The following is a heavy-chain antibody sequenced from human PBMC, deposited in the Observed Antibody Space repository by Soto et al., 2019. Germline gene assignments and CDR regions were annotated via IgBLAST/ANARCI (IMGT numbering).Heavy chain of an antibody. CDR1: GYTFTTYA. CDR2: INIGNGDT. V-gene: IGHV1-3*04. CDR3: AAEVGFGPLFDY. D-gene: IGHD3-3*01. J-gene: IGHJ4*02. Sequence: ASVKVSCKASGYTFTTYAMHWVRQAPGQRLEWMGWINIGNGDTKFSQKFQGRVTFTRDTSASTAYMELSSLRSEDTAVYYCAAEVGFGPLFDYWGQGTLVTVSS.